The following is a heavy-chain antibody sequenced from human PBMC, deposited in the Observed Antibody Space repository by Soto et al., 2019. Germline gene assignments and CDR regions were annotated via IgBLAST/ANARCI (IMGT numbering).Heavy chain of an antibody. CDR3: AGGDGRGSSWYLYYYGMDV. CDR1: GGTFSSYA. D-gene: IGHD6-13*01. V-gene: IGHV1-69*13. J-gene: IGHJ6*02. CDR2: IIPIFGTA. Sequence: ASVKVSCKASGGTFSSYAISWVRQAPGQGLEWMGGIIPIFGTANYAQKFQGRVTITADESTSTAYMELSSLRSEDTAGYYWAGGDGRGSSWYLYYYGMDVWGQGTTVTVSS.